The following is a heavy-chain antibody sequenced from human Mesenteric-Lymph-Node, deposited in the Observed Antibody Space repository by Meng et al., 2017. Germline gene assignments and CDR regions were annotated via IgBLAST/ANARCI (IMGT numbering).Heavy chain of an antibody. CDR1: GYTFTSYY. Sequence: SVTVSCKASGYTFTSYYMHCVRQAPGQGLEWMGMINPSGGSTNYAQKIQGRVIMTRDTSTSTVYMGLSSLRSVDTAVYYCARYENLNGYLDYWGQGTLVTVSS. J-gene: IGHJ4*02. CDR2: INPSGGST. V-gene: IGHV1-46*01. CDR3: ARYENLNGYLDY. D-gene: IGHD3-9*01.